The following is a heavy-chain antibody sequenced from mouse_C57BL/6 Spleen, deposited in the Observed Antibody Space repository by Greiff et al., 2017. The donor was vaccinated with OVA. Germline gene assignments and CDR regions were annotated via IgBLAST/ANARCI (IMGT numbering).Heavy chain of an antibody. CDR2: INPNNGGT. V-gene: IGHV1-26*01. D-gene: IGHD2-3*01. Sequence: EVQLQQSGPELVKPGASVKISCKASGYTFTDYYMNWVKQSHGKSLEWIGDINPNNGGTSYNQKFKGKATLTVDKSSSTAYMELRSLTSEDSAVYYCARGDDGYYGAKDYWGQGTSVTVSS. CDR3: ARGDDGYYGAKDY. J-gene: IGHJ4*01. CDR1: GYTFTDYY.